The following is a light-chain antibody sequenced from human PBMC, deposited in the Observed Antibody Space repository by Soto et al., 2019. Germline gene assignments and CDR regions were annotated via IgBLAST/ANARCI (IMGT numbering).Light chain of an antibody. Sequence: QSVLTQPASVSGAPGQSITISCTGTDSDVGGFNYVSWYQQYPGKAPKLMIYDVSDRPSGVSNRFSGSKSGNTASLTISGIQAEDEADYYCSSYTAYTTYVFGTGTKVTVL. V-gene: IGLV2-14*03. CDR2: DVS. CDR1: DSDVGGFNY. CDR3: SSYTAYTTYV. J-gene: IGLJ1*01.